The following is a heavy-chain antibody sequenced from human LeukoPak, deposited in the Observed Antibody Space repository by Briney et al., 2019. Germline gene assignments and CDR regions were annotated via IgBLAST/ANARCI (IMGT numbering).Heavy chain of an antibody. V-gene: IGHV2-5*02. J-gene: IGHJ3*02. CDR1: GLSLSTSGVG. Sequence: SGPTLVKPTQPLTLTCTFSGLSLSTSGVGVGWIRQPPGKALEWLALIYWDDDKIYSPSLKSRLTITKDTSKNQVVLTMTNMDAVDTATYYCAHTAWGYEAFDIWGQGTIVTGSS. CDR2: IYWDDDK. D-gene: IGHD7-27*01. CDR3: AHTAWGYEAFDI.